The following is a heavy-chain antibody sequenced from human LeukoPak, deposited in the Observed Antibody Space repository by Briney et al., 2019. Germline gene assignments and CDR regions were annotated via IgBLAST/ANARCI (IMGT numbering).Heavy chain of an antibody. D-gene: IGHD5-24*01. CDR1: GYTFTSYD. CDR3: ARDQRDDDAFDI. V-gene: IGHV1-8*01. CDR2: MNPNSGNT. J-gene: IGHJ3*02. Sequence: GASVKVSGTASGYTFTSYDINWVRPATGQGLEWMGWMNPNSGNTGYAQKFQGRVTMTTDTSTSTAYMELRSLRSDDTAVYYCARDQRDDDAFDIWGQGTMVTVSS.